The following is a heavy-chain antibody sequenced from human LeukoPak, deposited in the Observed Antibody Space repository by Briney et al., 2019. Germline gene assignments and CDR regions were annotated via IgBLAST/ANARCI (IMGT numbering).Heavy chain of an antibody. D-gene: IGHD3-10*01. Sequence: SETLSLTCTVSGGPISNYYWSWIRQPPGKGLEWIAYIYYSGSTNYNPSLKSRVTISVDTSKNQFSLKLSSVTAADTAVYYCARQESGSGNYLSYFDYWGQGTLVTVSS. V-gene: IGHV4-59*08. J-gene: IGHJ4*02. CDR3: ARQESGSGNYLSYFDY. CDR1: GGPISNYY. CDR2: IYYSGST.